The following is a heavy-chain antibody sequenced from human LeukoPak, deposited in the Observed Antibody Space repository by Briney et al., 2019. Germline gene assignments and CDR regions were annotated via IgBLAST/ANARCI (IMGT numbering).Heavy chain of an antibody. Sequence: SETLSLTCAVYGGSINGYYWSWIRQPPGKGLEWVGEINHSGSTNYNSSLKSRVTISFDMSNNQFSLKLTSVTAADTALYYCARGSQGTAVPYFDYWGLGTLVIVSS. J-gene: IGHJ4*02. V-gene: IGHV4-34*01. CDR1: GGSINGYY. D-gene: IGHD6-19*01. CDR3: ARGSQGTAVPYFDY. CDR2: INHSGST.